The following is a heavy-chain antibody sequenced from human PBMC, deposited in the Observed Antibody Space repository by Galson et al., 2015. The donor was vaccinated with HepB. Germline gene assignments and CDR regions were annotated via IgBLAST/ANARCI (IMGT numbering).Heavy chain of an antibody. V-gene: IGHV4-39*01. CDR3: ATQAGADILSHFFFDL. CDR2: VDYGGNT. J-gene: IGHJ2*01. CDR1: GGSINNSLYY. D-gene: IGHD2-2*02. Sequence: ETLSLTCSVSGGSINNSLYYWGCIRQPPGKGLEWIGSVDYGGNTYYNPSLKSRLTISVDTSKNQFSLKLSSMTAADTALYYCATQAGADILSHFFFDLWGRGALVTVSP.